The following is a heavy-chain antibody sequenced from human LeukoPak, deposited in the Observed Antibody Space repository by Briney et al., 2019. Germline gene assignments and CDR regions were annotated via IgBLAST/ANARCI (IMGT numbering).Heavy chain of an antibody. Sequence: GGSLRLSCAASGFTFSSYAMSWVRQAPGKGLEWVSAISGSGGSTYYADSVKGRFTISRDNAKNSLYLQMNSLRAEDTAVYYCARDIPRIAAAGTSVGYWGQGTLVTVSS. V-gene: IGHV3-23*01. D-gene: IGHD6-13*01. J-gene: IGHJ4*02. CDR2: ISGSGGST. CDR1: GFTFSSYA. CDR3: ARDIPRIAAAGTSVGY.